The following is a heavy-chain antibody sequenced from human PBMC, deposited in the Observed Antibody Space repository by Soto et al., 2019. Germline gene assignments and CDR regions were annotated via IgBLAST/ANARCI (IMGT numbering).Heavy chain of an antibody. CDR3: ARSTLYQPLAEI. CDR1: GYSFTSYW. D-gene: IGHD2-2*01. CDR2: IDPSDSYT. Sequence: GESLKMSCNGSGYSFTSYWISWVRQMPGKGLEWMGRIDPSDSYTNYSPSFQGHVTISADKSISTAYLQWSSLKASDTAMYYCARSTLYQPLAEIWGQGTMVPVSS. V-gene: IGHV5-10-1*01. J-gene: IGHJ3*02.